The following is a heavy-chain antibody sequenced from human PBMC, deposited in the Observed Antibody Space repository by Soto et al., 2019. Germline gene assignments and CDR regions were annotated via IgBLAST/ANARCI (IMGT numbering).Heavy chain of an antibody. CDR2: ISYDGSNK. D-gene: IGHD6-19*01. CDR3: AKDRGGRKAVAGHGYYYYGMDV. V-gene: IGHV3-30*18. Sequence: GGSLRLSCAASGFTFSSYGMHWVRQAPGKGLEWVAVISYDGSNKYYADSVKGRFTISRDNSKNTLYLQMNSLRAEDTAVYYCAKDRGGRKAVAGHGYYYYGMDVWGQGTTVTVSS. CDR1: GFTFSSYG. J-gene: IGHJ6*02.